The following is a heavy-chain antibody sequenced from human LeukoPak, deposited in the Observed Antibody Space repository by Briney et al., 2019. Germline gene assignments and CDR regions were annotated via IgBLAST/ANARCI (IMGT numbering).Heavy chain of an antibody. V-gene: IGHV3-23*01. D-gene: IGHD6-13*01. Sequence: GGSLRVSCAASGFTFSIYNMNWVRQAPGKGLEWVSAISGSGGSTYYADSVKGRFTISRDNSKNTLYLQMNSLRAEDTAVYYCAKDHAASSSWYYFDYWGQGTLVTVSS. CDR1: GFTFSIYN. CDR2: ISGSGGST. CDR3: AKDHAASSSWYYFDY. J-gene: IGHJ4*02.